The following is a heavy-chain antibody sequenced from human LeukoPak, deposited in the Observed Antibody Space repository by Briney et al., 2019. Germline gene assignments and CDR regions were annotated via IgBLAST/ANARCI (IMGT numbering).Heavy chain of an antibody. J-gene: IGHJ4*02. CDR1: GFTFDDYA. Sequence: PGRSLRLSCAASGFTFDDYAMHWVRQAPGKGLEWVSGISWNSGSIGYADSVKGRFTIPRDNAKNSLYLQMNSLRAEDTALYYCAKGHPHFNYFDYWGQGTLVTVSS. V-gene: IGHV3-9*01. D-gene: IGHD2/OR15-2a*01. CDR2: ISWNSGSI. CDR3: AKGHPHFNYFDY.